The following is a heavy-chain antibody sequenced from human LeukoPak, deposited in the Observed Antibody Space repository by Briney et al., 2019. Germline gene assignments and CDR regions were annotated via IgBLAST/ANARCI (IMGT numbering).Heavy chain of an antibody. J-gene: IGHJ4*02. Sequence: GGSLRLSCATSGFTFSNAWMSWVRQAPGKGLEWVGRIKSKTDGGTTDYAAPVKGRFTISRDDSKNTLYLQMNSLKTEDTAVYYCTTVRGYSYGFPDYWGQGTLVTVSS. CDR2: IKSKTDGGTT. CDR1: GFTFSNAW. V-gene: IGHV3-15*01. CDR3: TTVRGYSYGFPDY. D-gene: IGHD5-18*01.